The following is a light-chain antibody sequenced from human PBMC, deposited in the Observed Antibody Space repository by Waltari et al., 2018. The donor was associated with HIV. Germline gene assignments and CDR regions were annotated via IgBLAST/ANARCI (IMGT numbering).Light chain of an antibody. J-gene: IGLJ1*01. CDR1: SSNIGAGYD. CDR2: GNT. Sequence: QSVLTQPPSVSGAPGQRVTISCTGSSSNIGAGYDVHWFQQLPGKPPKLLIHGNTNRPSGVPYRFSGSKSGTSASLAITGLQAEDEGDYYCQSYDSGLSAYVFGTGTKVTVL. CDR3: QSYDSGLSAYV. V-gene: IGLV1-40*01.